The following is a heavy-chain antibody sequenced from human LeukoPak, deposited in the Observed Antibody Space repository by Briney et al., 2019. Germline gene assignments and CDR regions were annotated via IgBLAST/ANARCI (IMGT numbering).Heavy chain of an antibody. V-gene: IGHV4-39*01. CDR2: IYYSGST. CDR3: ARRVIMSSSWFDP. J-gene: IGHJ5*02. CDR1: GGSISISTYY. D-gene: IGHD3-10*01. Sequence: KPSETLSLTCTVSGGSISISTYYWGWIRQPPGKGLEWIGSIYYSGSTYYNPSLKSRVTISVDTSKNQFSLMLSSVTAADTAVYYCARRVIMSSSWFDPWGQGTLVTVSS.